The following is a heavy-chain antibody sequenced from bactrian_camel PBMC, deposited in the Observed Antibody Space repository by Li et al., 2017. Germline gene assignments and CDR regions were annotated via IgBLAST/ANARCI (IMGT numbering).Heavy chain of an antibody. D-gene: IGHD6*01. CDR1: TWAKLGNC. Sequence: VQLVESGGGSVQVGGSLTLSCAPSTWAKLGNCLGWFRRAPGKEREGVATIYTRDNSTIYTDSVKGRFTISTDNTKKMVYLQMNDLKPEDTAMYYCAADFRTVVAGCTFFEYTYWGQGTQVTVS. CDR3: AADFRTVVAGCTFFEYTY. CDR2: IYTRDNST. V-gene: IGHV3-3*01. J-gene: IGHJ4*01.